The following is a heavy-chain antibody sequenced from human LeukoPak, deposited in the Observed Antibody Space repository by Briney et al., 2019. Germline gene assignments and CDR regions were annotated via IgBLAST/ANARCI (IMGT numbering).Heavy chain of an antibody. D-gene: IGHD2-15*01. J-gene: IGHJ4*02. V-gene: IGHV3-30*04. CDR1: GFTFSSYA. Sequence: GGSLRLSCAASGFTFSSYAIHWVRQAPGKGLEWVAVISYDGSNKYYADSVKGRFTISRDNSKNTLYLQMNSLRAEDTAVYYCARVPGYCSGGSCYPNYFDYWGQGTLVTVSS. CDR3: ARVPGYCSGGSCYPNYFDY. CDR2: ISYDGSNK.